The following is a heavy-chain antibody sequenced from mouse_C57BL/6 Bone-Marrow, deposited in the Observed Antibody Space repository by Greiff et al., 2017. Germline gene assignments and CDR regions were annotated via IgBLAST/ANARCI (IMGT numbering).Heavy chain of an antibody. CDR2: ISSGSSTI. Sequence: EVQLVESGGGLVKPGGSLTLSCAASGFTFSDYGMHWVRQAPEKGLEWVAYISSGSSTIYYADTVKGRFTISRDNAKNTLFLQMTSLRSEDTAMYYCARELGYWGQGTTLTVSS. V-gene: IGHV5-17*01. CDR1: GFTFSDYG. CDR3: ARELGY. D-gene: IGHD4-1*01. J-gene: IGHJ2*01.